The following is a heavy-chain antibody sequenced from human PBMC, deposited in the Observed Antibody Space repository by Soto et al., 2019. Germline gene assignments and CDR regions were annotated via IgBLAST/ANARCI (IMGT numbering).Heavy chain of an antibody. CDR1: GFTFANAF. V-gene: IGHV3-15*01. Sequence: EVQLVESGGDLVKPGGSLRLSCTASGFTFANAFMNGVRQAPGKGLGWLGRIRTKTYGAAVDYAAPVKGRFTISRDDSKDTMYLQMNRLKTEDTAVYYCTSCRGYCTGLVAYDIWGQGTRVTVSS. D-gene: IGHD2-8*02. CDR3: TSCRGYCTGLVAYDI. CDR2: IRTKTYGAAV. J-gene: IGHJ3*02.